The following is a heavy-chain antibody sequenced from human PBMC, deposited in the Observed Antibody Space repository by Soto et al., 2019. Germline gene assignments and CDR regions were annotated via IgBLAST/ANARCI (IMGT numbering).Heavy chain of an antibody. D-gene: IGHD2-21*02. CDR2: ISDDGNKK. Sequence: QVQLVESGGGVVQPGRSLRLSCAASGFTFSNYGMHWVRKAPGKGLEWVAVISDDGNKKYYADSVKGRFTISRDNSKNTLYQKMNSLRIEDTAVYFWAKVTTLSTYYHYGLDVWGQGTTVTVSS. J-gene: IGHJ6*02. CDR1: GFTFSNYG. V-gene: IGHV3-30*18. CDR3: AKVTTLSTYYHYGLDV.